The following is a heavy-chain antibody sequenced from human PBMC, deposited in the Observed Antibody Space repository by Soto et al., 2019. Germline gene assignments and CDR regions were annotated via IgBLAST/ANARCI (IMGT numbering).Heavy chain of an antibody. Sequence: SETLSLTCAVYGVSFSGYYWSWIRQPPGKGLEWIGEINHSGSTNYNPSLKSRVTISVDTSKNQFSLKLSSVTAADTAVYYCARGLTAARTPDFDYWGQGTLVTVSS. CDR1: GVSFSGYY. D-gene: IGHD6-6*01. CDR2: INHSGST. CDR3: ARGLTAARTPDFDY. J-gene: IGHJ4*02. V-gene: IGHV4-34*01.